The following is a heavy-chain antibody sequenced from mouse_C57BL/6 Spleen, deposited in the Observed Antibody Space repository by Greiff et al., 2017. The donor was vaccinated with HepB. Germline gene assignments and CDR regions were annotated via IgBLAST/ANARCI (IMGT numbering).Heavy chain of an antibody. CDR2: IDPEDGET. D-gene: IGHD2-10*02. CDR3: ARSGYGNLDY. V-gene: IGHV14-2*01. Sequence: EVQLQQSGAELVKPGASVKLSCTASGFNIKDYYMHWVKQRTEQGLEWIGRIDPEDGETKYAPKFQCKATITADTSSNTAYLQLSSLTSEDTAVYYCARSGYGNLDYWGQGTTLTVSS. J-gene: IGHJ2*01. CDR1: GFNIKDYY.